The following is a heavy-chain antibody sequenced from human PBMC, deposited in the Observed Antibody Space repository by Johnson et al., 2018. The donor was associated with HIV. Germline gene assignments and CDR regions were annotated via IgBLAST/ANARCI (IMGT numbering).Heavy chain of an antibody. D-gene: IGHD5-12*01. CDR1: GFTFDDYA. V-gene: IGHV3-9*01. CDR3: ARAPGYPDAFDI. CDR2: ISWNGGST. J-gene: IGHJ3*02. Sequence: VQLVESGGGLVQPGRSLRLSCAASGFTFDDYAMHWVRQAPGKGLEWVSGISWNGGSTGYADSVKGRFTISRDNAKNSLYLQMNSLRAEDTALYYCARAPGYPDAFDIWGQGTMVTVSS.